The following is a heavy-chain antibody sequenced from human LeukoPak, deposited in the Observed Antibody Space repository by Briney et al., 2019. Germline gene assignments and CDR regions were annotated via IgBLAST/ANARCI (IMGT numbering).Heavy chain of an antibody. CDR1: GGSISSSSYY. D-gene: IGHD1-26*01. CDR3: ARFTGSHLGFDY. Sequence: PSETLSLTCTVSGGSISSSSYYWGWIRQPPGKGLEWIGSIYYSGSTYYNPSLKSRVTISVDTSKNQFSLKLSSVTAADTAVYYCARFTGSHLGFDYWGQGTLVTVSS. J-gene: IGHJ4*02. CDR2: IYYSGST. V-gene: IGHV4-39*01.